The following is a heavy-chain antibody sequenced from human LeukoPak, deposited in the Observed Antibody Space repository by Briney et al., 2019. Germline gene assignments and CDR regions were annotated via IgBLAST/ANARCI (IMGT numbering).Heavy chain of an antibody. CDR2: VYSVGNT. Sequence: PSETLSLTCSVSGDSLSGTDYYWAWIRQPPGKGLEWIGTVYSVGNTYENPSLKRRVTISIDSSKSQFSLKLTSLTAADTAVYYCARKPIVNSAWYYFDYWGQGTLVTVSS. D-gene: IGHD3-22*01. CDR1: GDSLSGTDYY. J-gene: IGHJ4*02. CDR3: ARKPIVNSAWYYFDY. V-gene: IGHV4-39*07.